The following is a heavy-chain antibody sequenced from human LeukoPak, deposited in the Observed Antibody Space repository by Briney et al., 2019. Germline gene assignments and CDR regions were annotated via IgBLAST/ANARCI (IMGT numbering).Heavy chain of an antibody. CDR2: IYSGGST. CDR3: ARGENYDFWSGYYY. Sequence: GSLRLSCAASGFTVSSNYMSWVRQAPGKGLEWVSVIYSGGSTYYADSVKGRFTISRDNSRNTLYLQMNSLRAEDTAVYYCARGENYDFWSGYYYWGQGTLVTVSS. J-gene: IGHJ4*02. CDR1: GFTVSSNY. D-gene: IGHD3-3*01. V-gene: IGHV3-53*01.